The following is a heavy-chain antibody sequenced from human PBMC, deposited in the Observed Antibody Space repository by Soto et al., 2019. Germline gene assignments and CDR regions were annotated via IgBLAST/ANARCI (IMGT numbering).Heavy chain of an antibody. V-gene: IGHV2-5*01. Sequence: QITLKESGPTLVKPTQTLTLTCTFSGFSLSTSGVGVGWIRQPPGKALEWLALIYWNDDKRYSPSLKSRLTITKDTSKNQVVLTMTNMDPVDTATYYCAHRREVFGGSVWFGELSDDAFDIWGQGTMVTVSS. CDR3: AHRREVFGGSVWFGELSDDAFDI. CDR2: IYWNDDK. CDR1: GFSLSTSGVG. D-gene: IGHD3-10*01. J-gene: IGHJ3*02.